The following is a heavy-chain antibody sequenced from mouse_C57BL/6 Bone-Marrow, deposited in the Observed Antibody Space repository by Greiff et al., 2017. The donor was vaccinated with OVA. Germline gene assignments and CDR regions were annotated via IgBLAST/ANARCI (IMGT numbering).Heavy chain of an antibody. V-gene: IGHV5-6*02. D-gene: IGHD4-1*01. Sequence: EVMLVESGGDLVKPGGSLKLSCAASGFTFSSYGMSWVRQTPDKRLEWVATISSGGSYTYYPDSVKGRFTISRDNAKNTLYLQMSSLKSEDTAMYYCARKGVNWAFDYWGQGTTLTVSS. CDR3: ARKGVNWAFDY. CDR1: GFTFSSYG. J-gene: IGHJ2*01. CDR2: ISSGGSYT.